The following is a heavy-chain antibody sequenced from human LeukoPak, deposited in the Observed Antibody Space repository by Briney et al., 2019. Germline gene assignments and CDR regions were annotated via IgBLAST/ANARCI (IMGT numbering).Heavy chain of an antibody. CDR2: IKEDGSEK. V-gene: IGHV3-7*01. CDR3: ARDRSDFSLLYHYFYMDV. Sequence: PGGSLRLSCAASGFAVSNYWMSWVRQASGKGLECVANIKEDGSEKYYVDSVKGRFTISRDSVRHSLYLQMNSLRDEDTAIYYCARDRSDFSLLYHYFYMDVWGKGTTVTVSS. D-gene: IGHD3-3*01. J-gene: IGHJ6*03. CDR1: GFAVSNYW.